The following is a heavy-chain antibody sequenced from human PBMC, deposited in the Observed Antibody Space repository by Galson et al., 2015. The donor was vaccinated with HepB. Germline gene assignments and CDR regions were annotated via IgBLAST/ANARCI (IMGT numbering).Heavy chain of an antibody. V-gene: IGHV1-18*01. D-gene: IGHD7-27*01. Sequence: SVKVSCKASGYTFTRYGISWVRQAPGQGLEWMGWISAYNGNTNYAQKLQGRVTMTTDTSTSTAYMELRSLRSDDTAVYYCARVIGGNWAEYYYYYYMDVWGKGTTVTVSS. CDR1: GYTFTRYG. CDR3: ARVIGGNWAEYYYYYYMDV. J-gene: IGHJ6*03. CDR2: ISAYNGNT.